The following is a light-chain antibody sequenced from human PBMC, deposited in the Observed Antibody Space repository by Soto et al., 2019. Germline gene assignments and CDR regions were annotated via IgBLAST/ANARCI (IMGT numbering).Light chain of an antibody. CDR2: DAS. CDR1: QDVRKY. V-gene: IGKV1-33*01. Sequence: DIQMTQSPSSLSASVGDRVTITCQASQDVRKYLSWYQQKARKAPKLLIYDASNLETGVPSRFSGSGSGTDFTFTISSLQPEDIATYYCQQYNSYSRTFGQGTKVDIK. CDR3: QQYNSYSRT. J-gene: IGKJ1*01.